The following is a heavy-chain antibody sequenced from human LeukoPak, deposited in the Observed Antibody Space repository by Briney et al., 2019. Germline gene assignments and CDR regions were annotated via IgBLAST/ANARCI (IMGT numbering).Heavy chain of an antibody. CDR2: IIPIFGTA. Sequence: SVKVSCKASGGTFSSYAISWVRQAPGQGLEWMGGIIPIFGTANYAQKFQGRVTITTDESTSTAYMELSSLRSEDTAVYYCARANQIGHDYGGNSVWGQGTLVTVSS. CDR3: ARANQIGHDYGGNSV. V-gene: IGHV1-69*05. D-gene: IGHD4-23*01. CDR1: GGTFSSYA. J-gene: IGHJ4*02.